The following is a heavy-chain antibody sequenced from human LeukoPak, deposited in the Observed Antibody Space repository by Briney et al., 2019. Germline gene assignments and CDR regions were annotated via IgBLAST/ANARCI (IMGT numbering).Heavy chain of an antibody. J-gene: IGHJ4*02. V-gene: IGHV4-59*12. Sequence: KPSETLSLTCSVSGGSITVYYWNWIRQSPGKGLEWIGSISYSGSTNYNPSLKSRVTISIDPSKNRFSLKVSSVIAADTAMYYCARGGSRSYTSSTLDYWGQGTLVTVSS. CDR1: GGSITVYY. CDR3: ARGGSRSYTSSTLDY. CDR2: ISYSGST. D-gene: IGHD6-6*01.